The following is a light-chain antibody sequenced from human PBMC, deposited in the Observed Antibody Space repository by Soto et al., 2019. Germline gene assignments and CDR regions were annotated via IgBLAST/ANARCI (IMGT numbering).Light chain of an antibody. CDR1: QSISTY. CDR3: QQSFTTPRT. V-gene: IGKV1-39*01. J-gene: IGKJ1*01. Sequence: DLQITHSPSSLSPSVSNRPTITCRASQSISTYLSWYQQKPGKAPKVLISAASSLQSGVPSRFSGSGSGTEFTLTITSLQPEDFATYYCQQSFTTPRTFGQGTKVDIK. CDR2: AAS.